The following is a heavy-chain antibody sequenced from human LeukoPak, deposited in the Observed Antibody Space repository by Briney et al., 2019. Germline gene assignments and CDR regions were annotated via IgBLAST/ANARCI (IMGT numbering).Heavy chain of an antibody. D-gene: IGHD6-19*01. CDR1: GGSMSSYY. Sequence: GSLRLSCTVSGGSMSSYYWSWIRQPPGKGLEWIGYIYYSGSTNYNPSLKSRVTISVDTSKNQFSLNLSSVTPADTAVYYCAREAYSSGWYVDHWGQGTLVTVSS. V-gene: IGHV4-59*01. CDR3: AREAYSSGWYVDH. CDR2: IYYSGST. J-gene: IGHJ4*02.